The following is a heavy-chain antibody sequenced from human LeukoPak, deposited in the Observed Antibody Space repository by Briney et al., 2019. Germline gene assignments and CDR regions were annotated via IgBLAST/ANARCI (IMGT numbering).Heavy chain of an antibody. D-gene: IGHD1-26*01. J-gene: IGHJ4*02. CDR3: VRQMGHYDF. CDR1: GDSVSSNLAA. V-gene: IGHV6-1*01. CDR2: TYYSSKWFN. Sequence: SQTLSLTCDISGDSVSSNLAAWNWITQSPSRGLQWLGRTYYSSKWFNDYAASVKSRITINPDTTKNPFSLQVNSVTPDHTAVYYRVRQMGHYDFWGQGTLVTVSS.